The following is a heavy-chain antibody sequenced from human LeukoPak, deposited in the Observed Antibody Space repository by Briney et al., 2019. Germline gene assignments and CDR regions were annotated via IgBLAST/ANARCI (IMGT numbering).Heavy chain of an antibody. D-gene: IGHD3-22*01. CDR3: ARGLGDSSGYYNYFDY. J-gene: IGHJ4*02. CDR1: GYTFTSYY. V-gene: IGHV1-46*01. Sequence: ASVKVSCKASGYTFTSYYMHWVRQAPGQGLEWMGIINPSGGSTSYAQKFQGRVNMTRDTSTSTVYMELSSLRSEDTAVYYCARGLGDSSGYYNYFDYWGQGTLVTVSS. CDR2: INPSGGST.